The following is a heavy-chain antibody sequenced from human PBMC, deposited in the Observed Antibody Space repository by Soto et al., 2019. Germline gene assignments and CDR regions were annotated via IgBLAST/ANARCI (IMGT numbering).Heavy chain of an antibody. CDR1: GFTFSSYA. D-gene: IGHD3-3*01. J-gene: IGHJ6*02. CDR2: ISYDGSNK. V-gene: IGHV3-30-3*01. Sequence: QVQLVESGGGVVQPGRSLRLSCAASGFTFSSYAMHWVRQAPGKGLEWVAVISYDGSNKYYADSVKGRFTISRDNSKNTLYLQMNSLRAEDTAVYYCASYHDFRRPPQRHYYYGMDVWGQGTTVTVSS. CDR3: ASYHDFRRPPQRHYYYGMDV.